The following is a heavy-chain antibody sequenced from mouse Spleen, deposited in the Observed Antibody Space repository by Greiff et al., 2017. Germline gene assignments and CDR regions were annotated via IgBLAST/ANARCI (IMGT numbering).Heavy chain of an antibody. D-gene: IGHD2-14*01. CDR1: GYTFTSYW. V-gene: IGHV1-64*01. Sequence: QVQLQQPGAELVMPGASVKLSCKASGYTFTSYWMHWVKQRPGQGLEWIGMIHPNSGSTNYNEKFKSKATLTVDKSSSTAYMQLSSLTSEDSAVYYCARGYDAYWYFDVWGAGTTVTVSS. CDR2: IHPNSGST. CDR3: ARGYDAYWYFDV. J-gene: IGHJ1*01.